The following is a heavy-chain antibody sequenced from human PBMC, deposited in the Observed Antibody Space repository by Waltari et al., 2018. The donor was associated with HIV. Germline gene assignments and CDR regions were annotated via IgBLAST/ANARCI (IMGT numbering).Heavy chain of an antibody. CDR2: IYNNGNT. CDR1: GVSIDIGGYY. CDR3: ARGRKGYLGIEDFDS. Sequence: QVQLQESGPGLLRPSQTLSLTCAVSGVSIDIGGYYWSWVRQHPGTDLEWIGHIYNNGNTYYNPSLQSRVTISVDRSQHQFSLRLNSVTAADNAVYYGARGRKGYLGIEDFDSWGQGTLVTVSS. V-gene: IGHV4-31*11. D-gene: IGHD2-15*01. J-gene: IGHJ4*02.